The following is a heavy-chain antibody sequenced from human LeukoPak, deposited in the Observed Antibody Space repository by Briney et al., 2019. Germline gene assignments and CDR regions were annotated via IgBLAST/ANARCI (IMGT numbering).Heavy chain of an antibody. Sequence: SETLSLTCTVSGGSISSSSYYWGWIRQPPGKGQEWLGSMYYLGCVHKNQSLQTRFTISSHTPKNQLALNLSSESAADTAMYYCARHSPPGQLVPVLLLGFDIWGQGTQGTVS. V-gene: IGHV4-39*01. CDR1: GGSISSSSYY. J-gene: IGHJ4*02. CDR3: ARHSPPGQLVPVLLLGFDI. CDR2: MYYLGCV. D-gene: IGHD6-13*01.